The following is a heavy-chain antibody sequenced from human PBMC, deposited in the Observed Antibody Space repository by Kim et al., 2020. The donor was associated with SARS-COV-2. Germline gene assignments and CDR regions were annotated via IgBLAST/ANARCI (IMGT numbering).Heavy chain of an antibody. J-gene: IGHJ6*02. D-gene: IGHD2-2*03. CDR3: AKDFGYCSSTSCYPPYGMGV. Sequence: GGSLRLSCAASGFTFTTFAMSWVRQAPGKGPEWVASISDNGVRTYYADSVKGRFTISRDNSKNTLYIQMNSLRADDTAVYYCAKDFGYCSSTSCYPPYGMGVWGQGTTVTVSS. CDR1: GFTFTTFA. CDR2: ISDNGVRT. V-gene: IGHV3-23*01.